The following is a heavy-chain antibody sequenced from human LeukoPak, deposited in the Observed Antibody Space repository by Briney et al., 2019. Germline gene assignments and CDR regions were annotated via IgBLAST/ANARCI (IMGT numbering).Heavy chain of an antibody. CDR2: IKLDGSEK. V-gene: IGHV3-7*03. Sequence: GGSLRLSCAASGFPFSTYWMNWVRQAPGKGLEWVANIKLDGSEKNYVDSVKGRFTISRDNAKNSLYLHMNSLTVEDTAIYYCARDRWAVAATGDYYYYGMDVWGQGTTVTVPS. CDR3: ARDRWAVAATGDYYYYGMDV. J-gene: IGHJ6*02. CDR1: GFPFSTYW. D-gene: IGHD6-19*01.